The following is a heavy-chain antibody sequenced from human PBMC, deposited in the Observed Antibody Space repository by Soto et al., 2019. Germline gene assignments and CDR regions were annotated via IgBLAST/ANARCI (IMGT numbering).Heavy chain of an antibody. CDR1: GFSFDDYG. V-gene: IGHV3-9*01. CDR2: ISCNSGDI. CDR3: AKDNDLDRDGPFDY. Sequence: EMQLVESGGGSVQPGRSLRLSCAASGFSFDDYGMHWVRQGPGKGLEWVSGISCNSGDIYYADSVKGRFTISRDNAKKSLYLQMNSLRTEDTALYYCAKDNDLDRDGPFDYWGQGILVTVSS. D-gene: IGHD2-2*03. J-gene: IGHJ4*02.